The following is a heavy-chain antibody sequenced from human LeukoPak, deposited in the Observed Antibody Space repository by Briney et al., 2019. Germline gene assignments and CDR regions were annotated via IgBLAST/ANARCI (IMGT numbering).Heavy chain of an antibody. D-gene: IGHD3-10*01. CDR1: GYTFTGYY. Sequence: ASVKVSCKASGYTFTGYYMHWVRQAPGHGLEWMGWINPNSGGTNYAQKFQGRVTMTRDTSISTAYMELSRLRSDDTAVYYCARYPITMVRGVIISHQNWFDPWGQGTLVTVSS. V-gene: IGHV1-2*02. J-gene: IGHJ5*02. CDR3: ARYPITMVRGVIISHQNWFDP. CDR2: INPNSGGT.